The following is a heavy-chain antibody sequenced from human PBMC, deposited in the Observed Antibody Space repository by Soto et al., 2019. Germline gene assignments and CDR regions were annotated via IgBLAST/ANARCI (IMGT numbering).Heavy chain of an antibody. CDR1: GDSISSTSYF. D-gene: IGHD2-15*01. CDR2: MSYSRIT. CDR3: ARAATTPKPYYYYGMDV. Sequence: ASETLSLTCTVSGDSISSTSYFWGWIRQPPGRGLEYIGSMSYSRITYSNPSLAGRVTISLETSKNQVSLRLSSVTAADTAVYYCARAATTPKPYYYYGMDVWGQGTTVTVSS. J-gene: IGHJ6*02. V-gene: IGHV4-39*01.